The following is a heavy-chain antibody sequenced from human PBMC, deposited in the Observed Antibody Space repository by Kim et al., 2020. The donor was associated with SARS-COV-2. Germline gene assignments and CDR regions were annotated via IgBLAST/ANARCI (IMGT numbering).Heavy chain of an antibody. V-gene: IGHV3-23*01. Sequence: GGSLRLSCAASGFTFSSYAMSWVRQAPGKGLEWVSAISGSGGSTYYADSVKGRFTISRDNSKNTLYLQMNSLRAEDTAVYYCAKDPAYDYVWGSYPSYFDYWGQGTLVTVSS. CDR2: ISGSGGST. CDR3: AKDPAYDYVWGSYPSYFDY. CDR1: GFTFSSYA. D-gene: IGHD3-16*02. J-gene: IGHJ4*02.